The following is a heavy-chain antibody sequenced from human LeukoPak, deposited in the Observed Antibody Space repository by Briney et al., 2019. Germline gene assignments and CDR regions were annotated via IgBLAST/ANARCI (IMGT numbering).Heavy chain of an antibody. Sequence: GGSLRLSCAASGFTVSSNYMSWVRQAPGKELEWVSVIYSGGSTYYADSVKGRFTISRHNSKNTLYLQMNSLRAEDTAVYYCARGGLYSSGWLPVGMDVWGQGTTVTVSS. D-gene: IGHD6-19*01. CDR2: IYSGGST. CDR3: ARGGLYSSGWLPVGMDV. CDR1: GFTVSSNY. V-gene: IGHV3-53*04. J-gene: IGHJ6*02.